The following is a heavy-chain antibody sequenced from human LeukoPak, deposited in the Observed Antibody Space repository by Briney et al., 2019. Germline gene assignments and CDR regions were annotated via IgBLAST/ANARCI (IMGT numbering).Heavy chain of an antibody. CDR1: GGSFSGYY. D-gene: IGHD2/OR15-2a*01. Sequence: SEPVSLTCAVYGGSFSGYYWSWIRQPPGKGLEWIGEINHSGSTYYNPSLKSRVTISVDTSKNQFSLKLISVTAADTAVYYCARNFQYFDLPDYWGQGTRVTVFS. CDR2: INHSGST. J-gene: IGHJ4*02. CDR3: ARNFQYFDLPDY. V-gene: IGHV4-34*01.